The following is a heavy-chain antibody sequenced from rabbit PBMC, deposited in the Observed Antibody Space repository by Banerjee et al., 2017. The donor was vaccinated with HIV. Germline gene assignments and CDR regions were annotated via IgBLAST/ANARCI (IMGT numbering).Heavy chain of an antibody. CDR1: GFTLRSYW. CDR3: ARDLAGVIGWNFGL. Sequence: QEQLEESGGDLVKPEGSLTLSCKASGFTLRSYWMCWVRQAPGKGLEWIACIDTGSGSTYYASWAKGRFTVSKTSSTTVTLQMTSLTAADTATYFCARDLAGVIGWNFGLWGPGTLVTVS. J-gene: IGHJ4*01. CDR2: IDTGSGST. D-gene: IGHD4-1*01. V-gene: IGHV1S45*01.